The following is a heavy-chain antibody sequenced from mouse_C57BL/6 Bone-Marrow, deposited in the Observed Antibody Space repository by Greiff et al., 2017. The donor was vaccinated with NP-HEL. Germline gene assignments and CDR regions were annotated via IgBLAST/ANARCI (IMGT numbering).Heavy chain of an antibody. CDR2: INPGSGGT. CDR3: ARSTTVVATQEDY. V-gene: IGHV1-54*01. J-gene: IGHJ4*01. D-gene: IGHD1-1*01. CDR1: GYAFTNYL. Sequence: QVQLKQSGAELVRPGTSVKVSCKASGYAFTNYLIEWVKQRPGQGLEWIGVINPGSGGTNYNEKFKGRATLTADKSSSTDYMQLRSLTSEDSAVYFCARSTTVVATQEDYWGQGTSVTVSS.